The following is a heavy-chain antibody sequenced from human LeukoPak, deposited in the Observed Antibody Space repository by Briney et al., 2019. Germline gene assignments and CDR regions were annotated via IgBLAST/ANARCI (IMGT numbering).Heavy chain of an antibody. CDR1: GGIFSRYA. CDR2: IIPIFGAA. V-gene: IGHV1-69*13. Sequence: SVRVSCKASGGIFSRYAISWVRQAPGQGLEWMGGIIPIFGAANYAQKFQGRVTITADESTSTAYMELSSLRSEDTAVYYCARGWDHDSDGRPTAYVYWGQGTLVTVSS. D-gene: IGHD3-22*01. J-gene: IGHJ4*02. CDR3: ARGWDHDSDGRPTAYVY.